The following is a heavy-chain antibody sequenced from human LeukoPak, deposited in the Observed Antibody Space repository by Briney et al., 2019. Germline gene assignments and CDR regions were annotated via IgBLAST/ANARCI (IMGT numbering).Heavy chain of an antibody. D-gene: IGHD2-21*01. CDR3: ASSHRLWSFDP. CDR1: GGSISSYY. Sequence: SETLSLTCTVSGGSISSYYWSWIRQPPGKGLEWIGHIYTSGSTNYNPSLKSRVTISVDTSKNQFSLKLSSVTAADTAVYYCASSHRLWSFDPWGQGTLVTVSS. J-gene: IGHJ5*02. V-gene: IGHV4-4*09. CDR2: IYTSGST.